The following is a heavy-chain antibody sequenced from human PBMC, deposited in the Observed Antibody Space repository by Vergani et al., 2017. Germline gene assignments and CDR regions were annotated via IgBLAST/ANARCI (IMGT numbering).Heavy chain of an antibody. D-gene: IGHD5-12*01. J-gene: IGHJ6*02. CDR1: GFTFSSYG. V-gene: IGHV3-30*18. CDR2: ISYDGSNK. CDR3: AKDGLRAPSQYYYYYGMDV. Sequence: QVQLVESGGGVVQPGRSLRLSCAASGFTFSSYGMHWVRQAPGKGLEWVAVISYDGSNKYYADSVKGRFTISRDNSKNTLYLQMNSLRAEDTAVYYCAKDGLRAPSQYYYYYGMDVWGQGP.